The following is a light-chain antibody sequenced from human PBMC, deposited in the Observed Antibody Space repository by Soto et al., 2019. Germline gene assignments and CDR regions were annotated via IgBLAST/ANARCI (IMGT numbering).Light chain of an antibody. CDR2: YVS. Sequence: TRLVSGYSSPGESSRITSTRTSSDVGGYNYVSWYQQHPGKAPKLMIYYVSHRPSGVSNRFSGSKSGNTASLTISGLQAEDEADYYCSSYTSINSYVFGPGTKVPVL. V-gene: IGLV2-14*03. CDR1: SSDVGGYNY. CDR3: SSYTSINSYV. J-gene: IGLJ1*01.